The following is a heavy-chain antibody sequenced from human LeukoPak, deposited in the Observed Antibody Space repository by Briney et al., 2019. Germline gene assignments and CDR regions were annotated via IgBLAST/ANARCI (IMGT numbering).Heavy chain of an antibody. CDR2: ISYDGSNK. CDR1: GFTFSSYA. Sequence: PGGSLRLSCAASGFTFSSYAMHWVRQAPGKGLEWVAVISYDGSNKYYADSVKGRFTISRDNSKNTLYLQMNSLRAEDTAVYYCAKDPLYCSGGSCYSYYFDYWGQGTLVTVSS. J-gene: IGHJ4*02. V-gene: IGHV3-30*04. D-gene: IGHD2-15*01. CDR3: AKDPLYCSGGSCYSYYFDY.